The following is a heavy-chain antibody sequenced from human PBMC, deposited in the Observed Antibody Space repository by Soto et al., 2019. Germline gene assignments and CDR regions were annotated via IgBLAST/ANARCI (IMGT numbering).Heavy chain of an antibody. V-gene: IGHV4-30-4*01. CDR2: IYYSGST. CDR1: GGSISSGDYY. Sequence: ASETLSLNCTVSGGSISSGDYYWSWIRQPPGKGLEWIGYIYYSGSTYYNPSLKSRVTISVDTSKNQFSLKLSSVTAADTAVYYCARVAELWFGDYWGQGTLVTLS. D-gene: IGHD3-10*01. CDR3: ARVAELWFGDY. J-gene: IGHJ4*02.